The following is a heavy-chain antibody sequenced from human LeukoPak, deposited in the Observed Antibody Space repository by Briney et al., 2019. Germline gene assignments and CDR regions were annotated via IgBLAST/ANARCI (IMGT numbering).Heavy chain of an antibody. Sequence: SVKVSCKASGGTFSSYAISWVRQAPGQGLGWMGGIIPIFGTANYAQKFQGRVTITTDESTSTAYMELSSLRSEDTAVYYCARHYYYDSSGYYFDYWGQGTLVTVSS. CDR2: IIPIFGTA. CDR3: ARHYYYDSSGYYFDY. CDR1: GGTFSSYA. V-gene: IGHV1-69*05. D-gene: IGHD3-22*01. J-gene: IGHJ4*02.